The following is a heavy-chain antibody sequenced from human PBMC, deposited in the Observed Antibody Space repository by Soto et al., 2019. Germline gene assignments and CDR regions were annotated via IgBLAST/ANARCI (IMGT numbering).Heavy chain of an antibody. J-gene: IGHJ5*02. D-gene: IGHD2-2*01. CDR2: INAGNGNT. CDR3: ARDIVVVPAAIHWFDP. V-gene: IGHV1-3*01. CDR1: GYTFTSYA. Sequence: VQLVQSGAEVKKPGASVKVSCKASGYTFTSYAMHWVRQAPGQRLEWMGWINAGNGNTKYSQRFQGRVTITRDTSASTAYMELSSLRSEDTAVYYCARDIVVVPAAIHWFDPWGQGTLVTVSS.